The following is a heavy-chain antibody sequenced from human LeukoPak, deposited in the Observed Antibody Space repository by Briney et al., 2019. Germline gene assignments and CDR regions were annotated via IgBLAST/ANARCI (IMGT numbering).Heavy chain of an antibody. J-gene: IGHJ6*03. Sequence: GGSLRLSCAASGFTFNSHWMSWVRQAPGKGLEWVANIKQDGSENYYVDSVKGRFTISRDNAKNSLYLQMNSLRADDTAVYYCARRVGTTLKYFYYYMDVWGKGTTVSVSS. CDR1: GFTFNSHW. CDR2: IKQDGSEN. D-gene: IGHD1-26*01. CDR3: ARRVGTTLKYFYYYMDV. V-gene: IGHV3-7*01.